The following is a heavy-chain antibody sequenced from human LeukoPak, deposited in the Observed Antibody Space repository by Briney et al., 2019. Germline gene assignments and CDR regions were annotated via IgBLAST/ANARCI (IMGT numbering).Heavy chain of an antibody. CDR3: ARGEVDDFWSGYFGGMDV. J-gene: IGHJ6*02. CDR1: GGSISSGSYY. Sequence: SETLSLTCTVSGGSISSGSYYWSWIRQPAGKGLEWIGRIYTSGSTNYNPPLKSRVTISVDTSKNQFSLKLSSVTAADTAVYYCARGEVDDFWSGYFGGMDVWGQGTTVTVSS. V-gene: IGHV4-61*02. CDR2: IYTSGST. D-gene: IGHD3-3*01.